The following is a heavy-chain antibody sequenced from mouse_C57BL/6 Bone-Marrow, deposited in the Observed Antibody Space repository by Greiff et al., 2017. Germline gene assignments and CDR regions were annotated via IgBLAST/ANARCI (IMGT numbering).Heavy chain of an antibody. D-gene: IGHD1-1*01. CDR2: IDPSDSYT. Sequence: QVQLQQPGAELVKPGASVKLSCKASGYTFTSYWMQWVQQRPGQGLEWIGEIDPSDSYTNYNQKFKGKATLTVDTSSSTAYMQLSSLTSEDSAVYYCARNGSSYVDYWGQGTTLTVSS. CDR1: GYTFTSYW. V-gene: IGHV1-50*01. CDR3: ARNGSSYVDY. J-gene: IGHJ2*01.